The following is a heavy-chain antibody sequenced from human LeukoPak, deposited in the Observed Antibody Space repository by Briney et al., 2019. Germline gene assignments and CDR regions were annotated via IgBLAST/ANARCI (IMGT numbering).Heavy chain of an antibody. V-gene: IGHV5-51*01. CDR3: ARPLEGDSRGYYAYD. Sequence: GESLKISCQGSGYSFTNSWIGWVRQMPGKGLEWMGIIYPGDSDTTYSPSFQGQVTISADKSISTAYLQWSSLKASDTAMYYCARPLEGDSRGYYAYDWGQGTLVTVSS. CDR2: IYPGDSDT. J-gene: IGHJ4*02. CDR1: GYSFTNSW. D-gene: IGHD3-22*01.